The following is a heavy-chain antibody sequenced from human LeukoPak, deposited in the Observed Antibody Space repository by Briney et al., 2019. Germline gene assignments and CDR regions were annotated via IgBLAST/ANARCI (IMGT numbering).Heavy chain of an antibody. D-gene: IGHD3-3*01. CDR3: AREPTYYDLWSKGAFDI. CDR1: GGSISSYY. CDR2: IYYSGST. Sequence: SETLSLTCTVSGGSISSYYWSWIRQPPGKGLEWIGYIYYSGSTNYNPSLKSRVTISVDTSKNQFSLKLSSVTAADTAVYYCAREPTYYDLWSKGAFDIWGQGTMVTVSS. V-gene: IGHV4-59*12. J-gene: IGHJ3*02.